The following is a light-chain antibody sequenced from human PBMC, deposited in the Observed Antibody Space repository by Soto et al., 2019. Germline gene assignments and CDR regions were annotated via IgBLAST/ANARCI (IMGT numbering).Light chain of an antibody. V-gene: IGLV1-40*01. CDR2: GNN. J-gene: IGLJ3*02. CDR1: NSNIGADSD. CDR3: QSYDTTLSVV. Sequence: QSVLTQPPSVSGAPGQRVTISCTGSNSNIGADSDVHWYQHLPGTAPKLLIYGNNNRPSGVPDRFSGSKSGTSASLAITGLQPEDAADYYCQSYDTTLSVVFGGGTKVTVL.